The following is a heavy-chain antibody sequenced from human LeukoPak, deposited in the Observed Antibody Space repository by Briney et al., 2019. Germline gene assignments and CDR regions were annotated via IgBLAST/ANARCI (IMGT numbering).Heavy chain of an antibody. D-gene: IGHD1-14*01. Sequence: PSETLSLTCTVYGGSFSSHYWAWIRQPPGKGLEWMGEINPAGGTNYNPSLKSRVTMSIDTSKNHFSLKLSSVTAADTAVYYCVTRTDWGQGTLVTVSS. V-gene: IGHV4-34*01. CDR1: GGSFSSHY. J-gene: IGHJ4*02. CDR3: VTRTD. CDR2: INPAGGT.